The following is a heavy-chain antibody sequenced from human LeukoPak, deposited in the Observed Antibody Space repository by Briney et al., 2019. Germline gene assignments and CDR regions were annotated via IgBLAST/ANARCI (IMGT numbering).Heavy chain of an antibody. V-gene: IGHV5-51*01. CDR2: IYPGDSDT. D-gene: IGHD3-22*01. Sequence: GESLKISCKGSGYSFTSYWIGLVRQMPGKGLEWMGIIYPGDSDTRYSPSFQGQVTISADKSISTAYLQWSSLKASDTAMYYCARQVYYDSSGYYHLDYFDYWGQGTLVTVSS. CDR3: ARQVYYDSSGYYHLDYFDY. J-gene: IGHJ4*02. CDR1: GYSFTSYW.